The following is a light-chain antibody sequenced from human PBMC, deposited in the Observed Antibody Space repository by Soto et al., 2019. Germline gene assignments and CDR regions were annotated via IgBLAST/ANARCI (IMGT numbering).Light chain of an antibody. Sequence: DIQMTQSPSPLSTSVGDRVTITCRASQNIGIYLNWYQQTPGKAPKLLIYASTLQSGVPSRFSGSASGTDFALTISSLQPEDFATYYCQQSFSTPYTFGHGTEVE. J-gene: IGKJ2*01. CDR1: QNIGIY. CDR3: QQSFSTPYT. CDR2: AS. V-gene: IGKV1-39*01.